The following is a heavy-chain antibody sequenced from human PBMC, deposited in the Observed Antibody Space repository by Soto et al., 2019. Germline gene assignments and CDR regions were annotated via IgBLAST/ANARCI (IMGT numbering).Heavy chain of an antibody. J-gene: IGHJ4*02. CDR3: ARLPDYFGSGSYYLDY. D-gene: IGHD3-10*01. V-gene: IGHV5-51*01. CDR2: IYPGDSDT. CDR1: GYIFTSYW. Sequence: GESLKISCKGSGYIFTSYWIAWVRQTPGKGLEWMGIIYPGDSDTRYSSSFQGQVTISADKSISTAYLQWSTLKASDTAMYYCARLPDYFGSGSYYLDYWGQGTQVTVSS.